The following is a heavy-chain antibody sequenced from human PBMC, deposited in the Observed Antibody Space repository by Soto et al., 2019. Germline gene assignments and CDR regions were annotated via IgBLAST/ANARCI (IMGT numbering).Heavy chain of an antibody. CDR3: AKERIGSAAMAKERDYYYYGMDV. Sequence: GGSLRLSCAASGFTFSSYAMSWVRQAPGKGLEWVSAISGSGGSTYYADSVKGRFTISRDNSKNTLYLQMNSLRAEDTAVYYCAKERIGSAAMAKERDYYYYGMDVWGQGTTVTVSS. CDR2: ISGSGGST. CDR1: GFTFSSYA. J-gene: IGHJ6*02. V-gene: IGHV3-23*01. D-gene: IGHD2-2*01.